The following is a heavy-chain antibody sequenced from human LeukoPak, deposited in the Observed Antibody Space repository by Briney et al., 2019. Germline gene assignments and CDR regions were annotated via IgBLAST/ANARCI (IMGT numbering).Heavy chain of an antibody. Sequence: GGSLRLSCAASGLTSGNYWVHWGRPAQGNGLVWVSRINRDGSNTKYADSVKGRFTVSRDNAKNTLNLQMNSLRAEDTAVYYCARDKKSGESSEIDYWGRGTLVTVSS. CDR3: ARDKKSGESSEIDY. V-gene: IGHV3-74*03. CDR1: GLTSGNYW. D-gene: IGHD3-10*01. CDR2: INRDGSNT. J-gene: IGHJ4*02.